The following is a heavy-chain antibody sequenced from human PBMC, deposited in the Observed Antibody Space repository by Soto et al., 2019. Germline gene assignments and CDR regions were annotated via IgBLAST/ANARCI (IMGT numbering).Heavy chain of an antibody. D-gene: IGHD2-2*02. CDR1: GGSISSGPYS. CDR3: ARGCSSDSCYTGFDP. V-gene: IGHV4-30-2*01. Sequence: SETLSLTCTVSGGSISSGPYSWRWIRQPPGKGLEWLGYIYYSGKTHYNPSLRSRVTISVDRSNNQCSLILTSVTAADSAVYFCARGCSSDSCYTGFDPWGQGTLGTVS. CDR2: IYYSGKT. J-gene: IGHJ5*02.